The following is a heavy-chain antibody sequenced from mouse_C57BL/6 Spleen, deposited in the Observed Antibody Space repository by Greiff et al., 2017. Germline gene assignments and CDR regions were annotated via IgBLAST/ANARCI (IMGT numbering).Heavy chain of an antibody. CDR3: ARESSPRGFAY. Sequence: EVQGVESGGGLVKPGGSLKLSCAASGFTFSSYAMSWVRQTPEKRLEWVATISDGGSYTYYPDNVKGRFTISRDNAKNNLYLQMSHLKSEDTAMYYCARESSPRGFAYWGQGTLVTVSA. CDR1: GFTFSSYA. J-gene: IGHJ3*01. CDR2: ISDGGSYT. V-gene: IGHV5-4*01.